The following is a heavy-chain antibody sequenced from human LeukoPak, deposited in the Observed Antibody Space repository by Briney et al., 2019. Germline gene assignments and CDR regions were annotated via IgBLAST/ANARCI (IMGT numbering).Heavy chain of an antibody. Sequence: SETLSLTCTVSGGSISGYYWSWLRQPPGKGLEWIGHIYYSGTTKYNPSLRSRVTILVDTSKNQFSLKVSSVTAADTAVYYCARRTQDYYYDYGMDVWGQGTTVTVSS. V-gene: IGHV4-59*08. D-gene: IGHD2-2*01. CDR2: IYYSGTT. CDR1: GGSISGYY. CDR3: ARRTQDYYYDYGMDV. J-gene: IGHJ6*02.